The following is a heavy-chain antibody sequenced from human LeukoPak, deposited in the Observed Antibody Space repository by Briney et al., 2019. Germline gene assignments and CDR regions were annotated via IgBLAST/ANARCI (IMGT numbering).Heavy chain of an antibody. D-gene: IGHD5-18*01. CDR3: ARGHRGYSYGPPGTY. CDR2: IWYDGSNK. V-gene: IGHV3-33*01. Sequence: GRSLRLSCAASGFTFSSYGMHWVRQAPGKGLEWVAVIWYDGSNKYCADSVKGRFTISRDNSKNTLYLQMNSLRAEDTAVYYCARGHRGYSYGPPGTYWGQGTLVTVSS. J-gene: IGHJ4*02. CDR1: GFTFSSYG.